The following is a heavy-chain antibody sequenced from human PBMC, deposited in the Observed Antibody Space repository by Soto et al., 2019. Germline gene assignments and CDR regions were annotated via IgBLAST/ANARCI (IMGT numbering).Heavy chain of an antibody. J-gene: IGHJ6*02. V-gene: IGHV1-69*01. CDR1: GGTFSSYA. D-gene: IGHD4-17*01. CDR3: ARTPFKGVSGDYYYYYGMDV. CDR2: SIPIFGTA. Sequence: QVQLVQSGAEVKKPGSSVKVSCKASGGTFSSYAISWVRQAPGQGLEWMGGSIPIFGTANYAQKFQGRVTITADESTSTAYMELSSLRSEDTAVYYCARTPFKGVSGDYYYYYGMDVWGQGTTVTVSS.